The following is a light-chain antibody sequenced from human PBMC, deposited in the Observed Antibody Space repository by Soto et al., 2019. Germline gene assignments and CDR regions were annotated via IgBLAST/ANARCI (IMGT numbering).Light chain of an antibody. V-gene: IGKV3-15*01. CDR2: GAS. Sequence: EIVMTQSPATLSVSPGERATLSCRASQSVSSNLAWYQQKPGQAPRLLIYGASTRDTGIPARFSGSGSGTEFTLTISSLQSEDFAVYYCQQYNNWPRTFGQGTTVEIK. CDR3: QQYNNWPRT. CDR1: QSVSSN. J-gene: IGKJ1*01.